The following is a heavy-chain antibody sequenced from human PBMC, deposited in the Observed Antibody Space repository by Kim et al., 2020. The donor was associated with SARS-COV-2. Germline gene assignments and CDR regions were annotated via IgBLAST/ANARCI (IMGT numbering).Heavy chain of an antibody. CDR3: AREDYGGNPDFFYGMDV. D-gene: IGHD4-17*01. V-gene: IGHV3-33*01. CDR2: IWYDGSGK. CDR1: GFVFSSYG. Sequence: GGSLRLSCAASGFVFSSYGMHWVRQAPGKGLEWVAVIWYDGSGKYYSDSVKGRFTISRDNSKNTLFLQMNSLRAEDTAVYYCAREDYGGNPDFFYGMDVWGKCTTLTVSS. J-gene: IGHJ6*04.